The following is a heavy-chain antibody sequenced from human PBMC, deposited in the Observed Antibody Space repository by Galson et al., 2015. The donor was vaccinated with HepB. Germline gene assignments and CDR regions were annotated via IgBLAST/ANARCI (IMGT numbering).Heavy chain of an antibody. Sequence: SLRLSCAASGFTFSSYWMSWVRQAPGKGLEWVANIKQDGSEKYYVDSVKGRFTISRDNAKNSLYLQMNSLRAEDTAVYYCARGRVGLYQLPEYYFDYWGQGTLVTVSS. CDR3: ARGRVGLYQLPEYYFDY. V-gene: IGHV3-7*03. D-gene: IGHD2-2*01. J-gene: IGHJ4*02. CDR1: GFTFSSYW. CDR2: IKQDGSEK.